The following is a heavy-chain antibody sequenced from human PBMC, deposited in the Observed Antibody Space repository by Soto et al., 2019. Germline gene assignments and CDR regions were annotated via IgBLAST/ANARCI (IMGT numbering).Heavy chain of an antibody. Sequence: SLTGSMSGEGVVCITVVGKWFKKSPSRGLEWLGRTYYRSKWYNDYAVSVKSRITINPDTSKNQFSLQLNSVTPEDTAVYYCARDTSSGWHDASDIWGQGTMVTVSS. CDR2: TYYRSKWYN. J-gene: IGHJ3*02. CDR3: ARDTSSGWHDASDI. V-gene: IGHV6-1*01. D-gene: IGHD6-19*01. CDR1: GEGVVCITVV.